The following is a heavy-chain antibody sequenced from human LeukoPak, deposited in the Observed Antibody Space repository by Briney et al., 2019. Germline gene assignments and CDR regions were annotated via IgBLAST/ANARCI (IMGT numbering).Heavy chain of an antibody. J-gene: IGHJ6*03. D-gene: IGHD3-10*01. Sequence: SETLSLTCTVSGGSISSYYWSWIRQPAGKGLEWIGRIYTSGSTNYNPSLKSRVTMSVDTSKNQFSLKLSSVTAADTAVYYCARVLRGSGSRPPYYYYYMDVWGKGTTVTISS. CDR2: IYTSGST. CDR3: ARVLRGSGSRPPYYYYYMDV. CDR1: GGSISSYY. V-gene: IGHV4-4*07.